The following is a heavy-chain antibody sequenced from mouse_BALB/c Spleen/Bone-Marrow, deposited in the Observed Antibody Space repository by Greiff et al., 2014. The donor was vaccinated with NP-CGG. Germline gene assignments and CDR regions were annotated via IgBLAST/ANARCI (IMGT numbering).Heavy chain of an antibody. V-gene: IGHV3-1*02. Sequence: EVQRVESGPDLVKPSQSLSLTCTVTGYSITSGYSWHWIRQSPGNKLEWMGHIHYSGSTNYNPSLKSRISITRDTSKNQFILQLNSVTTGDTATYYCARIYYGSSYDYWGQGTTLTVSS. CDR2: IHYSGST. CDR1: GYSITSGYS. D-gene: IGHD1-1*01. CDR3: ARIYYGSSYDY. J-gene: IGHJ2*01.